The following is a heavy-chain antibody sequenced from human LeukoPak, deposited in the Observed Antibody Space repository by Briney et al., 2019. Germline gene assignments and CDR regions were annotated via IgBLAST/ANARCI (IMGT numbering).Heavy chain of an antibody. CDR1: GFTFSSYA. CDR2: ISGSAGST. Sequence: GGSLRLSCAASGFTFSSYAMSWVRQAPGKGLEWVSAISGSAGSTYYADSVKGRFTISRDNSKNTLYLQMNSLRAEDTAVFYCAVSFYYYYMDVWGKGTSVTVSS. D-gene: IGHD1-7*01. V-gene: IGHV3-23*01. CDR3: AVSFYYYYMDV. J-gene: IGHJ6*03.